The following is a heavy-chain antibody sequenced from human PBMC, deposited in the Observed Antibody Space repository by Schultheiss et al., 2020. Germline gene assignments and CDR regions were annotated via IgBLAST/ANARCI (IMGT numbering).Heavy chain of an antibody. CDR2: ISSSSTYI. J-gene: IGHJ5*02. D-gene: IGHD3-22*01. V-gene: IGHV3-21*01. CDR3: ARVHEGSSGYDNWFDH. CDR1: GFTFSSYS. Sequence: GGSLRLSCAASGFTFSSYSMNWVRQAPGKRLEWVASISSSSTYIYYANSVKGRFTISRDNAKNSLYLQMSTLRAEDTAVYYCARVHEGSSGYDNWFDHWGEGALVTVSS.